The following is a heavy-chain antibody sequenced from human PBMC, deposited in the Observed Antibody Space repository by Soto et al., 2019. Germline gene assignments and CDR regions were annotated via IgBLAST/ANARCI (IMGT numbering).Heavy chain of an antibody. CDR2: VYSTGAP. Sequence: QLQLQESGPGLVEPSETPSLTCGVSGGSIISDNYYWGWIRQPPGKGLEWIGRVYSTGAPYFNPSLKSRVNMSVDTSKNQYSLRLNSVTGEDTAVYYCAKSKLGDGYSYWGQGTLVIVSS. V-gene: IGHV4-39*05. CDR3: AKSKLGDGYSY. CDR1: GGSIISDNYY. J-gene: IGHJ4*02. D-gene: IGHD2-15*01.